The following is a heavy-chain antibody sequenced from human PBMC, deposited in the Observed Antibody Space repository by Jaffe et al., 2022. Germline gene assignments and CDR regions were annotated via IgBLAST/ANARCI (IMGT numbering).Heavy chain of an antibody. D-gene: IGHD3-10*01. CDR2: IDGGGSST. Sequence: EAQLLESGGDLVQPGGSLRLSCAASGFTFNTYAMTWVRQAPGKGLEWVSAIDGGGSSTYAAGPVKGRFTISRDNSKNTLYLQMSSLRAEDTAVYYCAKLSGYYASGTYPFDYWGQGTLVTVSS. J-gene: IGHJ4*02. V-gene: IGHV3-23*01. CDR3: AKLSGYYASGTYPFDY. CDR1: GFTFNTYA.